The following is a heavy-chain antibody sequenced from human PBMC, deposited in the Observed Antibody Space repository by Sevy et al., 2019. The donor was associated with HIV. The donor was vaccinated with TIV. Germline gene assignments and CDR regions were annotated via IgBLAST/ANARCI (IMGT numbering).Heavy chain of an antibody. V-gene: IGHV3-74*01. CDR3: ARGYSYGYGMDV. Sequence: GGSLRLSCEASVFTISSYWMHWVRQSPGKGLVWVSRISSDGSPTNYADSVKGRFTISRDNAKNTLYLQMNSLRAEDTALYDCARGYSYGYGMDVWGQGTTVTVSS. CDR2: ISSDGSPT. J-gene: IGHJ6*02. CDR1: VFTISSYW. D-gene: IGHD5-18*01.